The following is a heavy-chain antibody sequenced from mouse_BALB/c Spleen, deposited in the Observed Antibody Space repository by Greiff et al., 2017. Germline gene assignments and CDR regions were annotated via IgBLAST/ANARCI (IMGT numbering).Heavy chain of an antibody. CDR1: GFSLTSYG. J-gene: IGHJ3*01. V-gene: IGHV2-2*02. Sequence: QVQLKQSGPGLVQPSQSLSITCTVSGFSLTSYGVHWVRQSPGKGLEWLGVIWSGGSTDYNAAFISRLSISKDNSKSQVFFKMNSLQANDTAIYYCARNSAYNGSSYGFAYWGQGTLVTVSA. CDR3: ARNSAYNGSSYGFAY. CDR2: IWSGGST. D-gene: IGHD1-1*01.